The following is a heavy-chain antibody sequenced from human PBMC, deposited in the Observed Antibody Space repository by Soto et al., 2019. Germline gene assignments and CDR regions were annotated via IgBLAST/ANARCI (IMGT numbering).Heavy chain of an antibody. D-gene: IGHD3-9*01. V-gene: IGHV3-23*01. CDR3: AKIPHSDILTGYSIYYYGMDV. CDR1: GFTFSSYA. CDR2: ISGSGGST. Sequence: EVQLLESGGGLVQPGGSVRLSCAASGFTFSSYAMSWVRQAPGKGLEWVSAISGSGGSTYYADSVKGRFTISRDNSKNTLYLQMNSLRAEDTAVYYCAKIPHSDILTGYSIYYYGMDVWGQGTTVTVSS. J-gene: IGHJ6*02.